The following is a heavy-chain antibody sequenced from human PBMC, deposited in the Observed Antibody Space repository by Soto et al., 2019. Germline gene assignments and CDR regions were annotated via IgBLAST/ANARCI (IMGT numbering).Heavy chain of an antibody. J-gene: IGHJ4*02. CDR2: IYYSGST. V-gene: IGHV4-59*01. CDR3: ARDGYYYDSSGYCPD. Sequence: PSETLSLTCTVSGGSISSYYWSWIRQPPGKGLEWIGYIYYSGSTNYNPSLKSRVTISVDTSKNQFSLKLSSVTAADTAVYYCARDGYYYDSSGYCPDWGQGTLVTVSS. CDR1: GGSISSYY. D-gene: IGHD3-22*01.